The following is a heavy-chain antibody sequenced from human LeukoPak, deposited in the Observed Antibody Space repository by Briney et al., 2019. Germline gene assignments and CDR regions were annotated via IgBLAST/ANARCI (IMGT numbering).Heavy chain of an antibody. CDR3: ARVVLGRGYYYYYMDV. J-gene: IGHJ6*03. CDR2: IYYSGST. V-gene: IGHV4-59*01. D-gene: IGHD2-8*01. Sequence: PSETLSLTCAVYGGSFSGYYWSWIRQPPGKGLEWVGYIYYSGSTNYNPSLKSRVTISVDTSKNQFSLKLSSVTAADTAVYYCARVVLGRGYYYYYMDVWGKGTTVTVSS. CDR1: GGSFSGYY.